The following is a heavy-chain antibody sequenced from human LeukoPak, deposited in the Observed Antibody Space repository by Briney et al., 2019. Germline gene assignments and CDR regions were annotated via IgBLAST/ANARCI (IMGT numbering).Heavy chain of an antibody. CDR1: GLTFSSYG. V-gene: IGHV3-33*01. CDR3: ARDQRYYDILTGYQGAFDY. J-gene: IGHJ4*02. Sequence: GGPLRLSCAASGLTFSSYGMHWVRQAPGKGLEWVAVIWYDGSNKYYADSVKGRFTISRDNSKNTLYLQMNSLRAEDTAVYYCARDQRYYDILTGYQGAFDYWGQGTLVTVSS. D-gene: IGHD3-9*01. CDR2: IWYDGSNK.